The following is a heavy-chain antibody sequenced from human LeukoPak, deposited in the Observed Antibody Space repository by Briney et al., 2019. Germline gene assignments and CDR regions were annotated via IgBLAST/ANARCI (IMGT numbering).Heavy chain of an antibody. CDR1: GYTITGYY. V-gene: IGHV1-2*06. CDR2: INPNSGGT. CDR3: AREVARYCSGGSCYSGWFDP. Sequence: ASVKVSCKASGYTITGYYMHWVRQAPGQGLEWMGRINPNSGGTNYAQKFQGRVTMTRDTSISTAYMELSRLRSDDTAVYYCAREVARYCSGGSCYSGWFDPWGQGTLVAVSS. J-gene: IGHJ5*02. D-gene: IGHD2-15*01.